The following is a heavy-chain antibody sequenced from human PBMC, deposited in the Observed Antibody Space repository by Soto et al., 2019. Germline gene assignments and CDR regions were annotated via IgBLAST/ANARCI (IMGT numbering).Heavy chain of an antibody. V-gene: IGHV6-1*01. J-gene: IGHJ6*02. Sequence: SQTLSLTCAISGDSVSSNSAAWNCIIHSPSRFLEWLGRTYYRSKWYNDYAVSVKSRITINPDTSKNQFSLQLNSVTPEDTAVYYCARERLGYYGSGGAGMDVWGQGTTVTVSS. CDR2: TYYRSKWYN. CDR1: GDSVSSNSAA. CDR3: ARERLGYYGSGGAGMDV. D-gene: IGHD3-10*01.